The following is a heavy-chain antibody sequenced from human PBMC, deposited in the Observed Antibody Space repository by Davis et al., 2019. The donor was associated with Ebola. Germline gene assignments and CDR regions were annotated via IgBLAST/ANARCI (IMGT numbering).Heavy chain of an antibody. CDR1: GFTFSHYW. V-gene: IGHV3-7*03. CDR3: ASISLAASYFDY. J-gene: IGHJ4*02. D-gene: IGHD6-19*01. Sequence: GGSLRLSCEGSGFTFSHYWMTWVRQAPGKGLEWVANIKEDGGEKYYVDSVEGRFTISRDNVKNSLYLQMNFLRADDTAVYYCASISLAASYFDYWGQGALVTVSS. CDR2: IKEDGGEK.